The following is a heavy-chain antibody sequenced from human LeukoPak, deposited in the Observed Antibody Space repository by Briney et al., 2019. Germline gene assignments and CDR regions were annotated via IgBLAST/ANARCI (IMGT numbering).Heavy chain of an antibody. V-gene: IGHV3-15*01. CDR3: TTGLWFGELFGLGY. J-gene: IGHJ4*02. CDR2: IKSKTDGGTT. CDR1: GFTFSNAW. Sequence: GGSLRLSCAASGFTFSNAWMSWVRQAPGKGLEWVGRIKSKTDGGTTDYAAPVKGSFTISRDDSKNTLYLQMNSLKTEDTAVYYCTTGLWFGELFGLGYWGQGTLVTVSS. D-gene: IGHD3-10*01.